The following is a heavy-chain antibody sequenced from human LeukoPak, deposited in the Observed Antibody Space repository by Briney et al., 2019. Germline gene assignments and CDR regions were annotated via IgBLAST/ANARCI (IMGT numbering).Heavy chain of an antibody. J-gene: IGHJ3*02. CDR1: GFTFSSYA. Sequence: KPGGSLRLSCAASGFTFSSYAMSWVRQAPGKGLEWVSAISGSGGSTYYADSVKGRFTISRDNSKNTLYLQMNSLRAEDTAVYYCTRARRFCSGTTCNHDVFDIWGQGTMVTVSS. CDR3: TRARRFCSGTTCNHDVFDI. CDR2: ISGSGGST. D-gene: IGHD2-2*01. V-gene: IGHV3-23*01.